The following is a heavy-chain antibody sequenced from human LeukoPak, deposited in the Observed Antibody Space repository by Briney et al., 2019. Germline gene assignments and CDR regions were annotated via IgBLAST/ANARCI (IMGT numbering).Heavy chain of an antibody. CDR1: GGSISSGGYY. Sequence: SETLSLTCTVSGGSISSGGYYWSWLRQHPGKGLEWIGYIYYSGSTYYNPSLKSRVTISVDTSKNQFSLKLSSVTAADTAVYYCARGVKPGIAAAGTGRFDPRGQGTLVTVSS. D-gene: IGHD6-13*01. CDR2: IYYSGST. CDR3: ARGVKPGIAAAGTGRFDP. V-gene: IGHV4-31*03. J-gene: IGHJ5*02.